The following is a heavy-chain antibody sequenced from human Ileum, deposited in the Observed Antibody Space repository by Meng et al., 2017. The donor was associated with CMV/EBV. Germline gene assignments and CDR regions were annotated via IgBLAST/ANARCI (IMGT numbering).Heavy chain of an antibody. Sequence: MCWVCRLRWKGQESVSVVRGIGITTLYAYSVRCSFTISRNDAKTAVYLNINSLRVEDTAVYYCAKQLLWVSGNNNGSVCDSWGQGTLVTVSS. V-gene: IGHV3-23*01. J-gene: IGHJ5*02. D-gene: IGHD2-15*01. CDR3: AKQLLWVSGNNNGSVCDS. CDR2: VRGIGITT.